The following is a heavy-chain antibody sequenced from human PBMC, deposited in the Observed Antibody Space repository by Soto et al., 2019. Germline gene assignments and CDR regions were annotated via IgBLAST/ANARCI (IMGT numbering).Heavy chain of an antibody. CDR1: GFTFDDYG. CDR3: ARDPLGYCSGGSCPGGDTFDY. Sequence: PGGFLRLSCAASGFTFDDYGMSWVRQAPGKGLEWVSGINWNGGSTGYADSVKGRFTISRDNAKNSLYLQMNSLRAEDTALYYCARDPLGYCSGGSCPGGDTFDYWGQGTLVTVSS. CDR2: INWNGGST. V-gene: IGHV3-20*04. D-gene: IGHD2-15*01. J-gene: IGHJ4*02.